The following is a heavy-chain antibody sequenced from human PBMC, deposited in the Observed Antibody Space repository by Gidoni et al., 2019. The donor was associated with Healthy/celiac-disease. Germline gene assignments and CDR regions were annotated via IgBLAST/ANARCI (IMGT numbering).Heavy chain of an antibody. CDR2: ISYDGSNK. Sequence: QVQLVESGGGVVQPGRSLRLSCAASGFTFSSYAMHWVRQAPGKGLEWVAVISYDGSNKYYADSVKGRFTISRDNSKNTLYLQMNSLRAEDTAVYYCARDHNQWLVRTMDVWGKGTTVTVSA. V-gene: IGHV3-30-3*01. CDR1: GFTFSSYA. J-gene: IGHJ6*04. CDR3: ARDHNQWLVRTMDV. D-gene: IGHD6-19*01.